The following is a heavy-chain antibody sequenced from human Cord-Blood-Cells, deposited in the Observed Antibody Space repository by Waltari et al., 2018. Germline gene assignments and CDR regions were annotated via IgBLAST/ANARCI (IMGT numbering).Heavy chain of an antibody. V-gene: IGHV4-34*01. Sequence: QVQLQQWGAGLLKPSETLSLTCAVYGGSFSGYYWSWIRQPPGKGLEWIGEINHSGSTNYNPSLKSRVTISVDTSKNQFSLKLSSVTAADTAVYYCAAQRGYCSSTSCAEYFQHWGQGTLVTVSS. CDR3: AAQRGYCSSTSCAEYFQH. D-gene: IGHD2-2*01. CDR2: INHSGST. J-gene: IGHJ1*01. CDR1: GGSFSGYY.